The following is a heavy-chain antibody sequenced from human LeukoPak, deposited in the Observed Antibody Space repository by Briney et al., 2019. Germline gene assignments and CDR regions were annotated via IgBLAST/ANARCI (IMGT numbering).Heavy chain of an antibody. CDR2: IYYSGST. Sequence: PSETLSLTCIVSGGSISSYYWSWIRQPPGKGLEWIGYIYYSGSTNYKPSLKSRVTISVATSKNQFSLRLSSVTAADTAVYYCARGMYGQDDAFDIWGQGTMVTVSS. J-gene: IGHJ3*02. V-gene: IGHV4-59*01. D-gene: IGHD2-8*01. CDR1: GGSISSYY. CDR3: ARGMYGQDDAFDI.